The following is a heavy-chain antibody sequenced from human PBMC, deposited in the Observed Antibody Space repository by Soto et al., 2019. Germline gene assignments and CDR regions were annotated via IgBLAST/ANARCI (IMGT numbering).Heavy chain of an antibody. V-gene: IGHV4-61*01. D-gene: IGHD5-18*01. J-gene: IGHJ5*02. CDR2: IYYSGST. CDR3: ARGVPYSYGYVSWFDP. Sequence: SETLSLTCTFSGGSVSSGSYYLSWIRQPPGKGLEWIGYIYYSGSTNYNPSLKSRVTISVDTSKNQFSLKLSSVTAADTAVYYCARGVPYSYGYVSWFDPWGQGTLVTVSS. CDR1: GGSVSSGSYY.